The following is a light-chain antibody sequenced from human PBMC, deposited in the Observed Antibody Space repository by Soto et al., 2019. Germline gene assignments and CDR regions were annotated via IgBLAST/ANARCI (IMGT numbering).Light chain of an antibody. Sequence: VMTQSPATLSVSPGERATLSCRASQTVSSHLVWYQQKPGQAPRLLIYGASTRATDVPARFSGSGSGTEFTLTISSLQSEDFAVYYCQHYNNWPYTFGQGTKLEIK. CDR2: GAS. J-gene: IGKJ2*01. CDR3: QHYNNWPYT. CDR1: QTVSSH. V-gene: IGKV3-15*01.